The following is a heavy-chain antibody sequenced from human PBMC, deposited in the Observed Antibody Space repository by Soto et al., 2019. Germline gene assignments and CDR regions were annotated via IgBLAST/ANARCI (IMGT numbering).Heavy chain of an antibody. CDR2: ISSSSSTI. CDR1: GFTFSSYS. J-gene: IGHJ3*02. CDR3: ARGSNRGTDAGDS. D-gene: IGHD3-10*01. Sequence: GGSLRLSCAASGFTFSSYSMNWVRQAPGKGLEWVSYISSSSSTIYYADSVKGRFTISRDNAKNSLYLQMNSLRAEDTAVYYWARGSNRGTDAGDSWGQGTMVTVS. V-gene: IGHV3-48*04.